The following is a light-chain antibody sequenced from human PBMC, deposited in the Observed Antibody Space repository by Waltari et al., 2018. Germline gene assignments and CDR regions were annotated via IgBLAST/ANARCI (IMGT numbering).Light chain of an antibody. V-gene: IGKV1-12*01. CDR2: DAS. CDR3: QQAKSFPHT. CDR1: QDINNC. Sequence: DIQMTQSPSSVSASVGDRVTITCRASQDINNCLAWYQQKPGKAPNLLIYDASSLESWVPSRFSGSGSGADFTLTITSLQSEDFATYYCQQAKSFPHTFGGGTKVEIK. J-gene: IGKJ4*01.